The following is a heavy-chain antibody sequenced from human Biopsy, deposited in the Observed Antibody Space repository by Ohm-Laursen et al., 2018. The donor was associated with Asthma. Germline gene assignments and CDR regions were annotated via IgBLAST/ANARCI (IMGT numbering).Heavy chain of an antibody. D-gene: IGHD5-12*01. J-gene: IGHJ6*02. CDR1: GGTFDIYP. CDR2: LIPVLGTP. Sequence: SVKVSCKDPGGTFDIYPISWVRQAPGQGLEWMGGLIPVLGTPDHAQMFEGRVTITADESTSTAYMELSSLSSEDTAAYYCARGYSGSDRIVYYYSGLEVWGQGTTVTVSS. CDR3: ARGYSGSDRIVYYYSGLEV. V-gene: IGHV1-69*13.